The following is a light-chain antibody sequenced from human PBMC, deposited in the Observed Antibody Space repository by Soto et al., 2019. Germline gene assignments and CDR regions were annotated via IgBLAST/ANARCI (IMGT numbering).Light chain of an antibody. V-gene: IGKV3-11*01. J-gene: IGKJ2*01. Sequence: EFVLTQSPATLSLSPGERATLSCRASQSVSSSSAWYQQKPGQAPRLLIYDTSNRATGIPARFSGSGSGTDFTLTISALEPEDFAVYYCQQRSNWQYTFGLGTRLDIK. CDR1: QSVSSS. CDR3: QQRSNWQYT. CDR2: DTS.